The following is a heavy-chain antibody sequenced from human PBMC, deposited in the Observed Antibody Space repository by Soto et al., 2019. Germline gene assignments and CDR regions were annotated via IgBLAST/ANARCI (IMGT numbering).Heavy chain of an antibody. V-gene: IGHV1-69*01. CDR1: GGSFGSYA. CDR3: ATASGCRSTSCTLDY. CDR2: IVPVSGAA. Sequence: QVQLVQSGAEVKKPGSSVKVSCKASGGSFGSYAFSWVRQAPGQGREWMGGIVPVSGAAHYAQKFQGRVTITADESTSTDYMELSSLSSQDTAVYYCATASGCRSTSCTLDYWGQGTRVIVSS. D-gene: IGHD2-2*01. J-gene: IGHJ4*02.